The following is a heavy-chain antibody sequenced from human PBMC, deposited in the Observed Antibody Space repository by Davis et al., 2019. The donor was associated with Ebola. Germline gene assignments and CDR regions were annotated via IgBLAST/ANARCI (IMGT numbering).Heavy chain of an antibody. CDR2: IYSGGST. CDR1: GFTVSSNY. D-gene: IGHD2-15*01. Sequence: GGSLRLSCAASGFTVSSNYMSWVRQAPGKGLEWVSVIYSGGSTYYADSVKGRFTISRDNSKNTLYLQMNSLRAEDTAVYYCAREVVVAATPGDYYYYGMDVWGQGTTVTVSS. V-gene: IGHV3-53*01. CDR3: AREVVVAATPGDYYYYGMDV. J-gene: IGHJ6*02.